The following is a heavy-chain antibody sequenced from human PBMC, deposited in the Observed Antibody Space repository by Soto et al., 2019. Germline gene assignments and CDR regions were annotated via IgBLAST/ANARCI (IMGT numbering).Heavy chain of an antibody. D-gene: IGHD2-15*01. CDR1: GFTFSSYA. Sequence: GGSLRLSCAASGFTFSSYAMSWVRQAPGKGLEWVSAISGSGGSTYYADSVKGRFTISRDNSKNTLYLQMNSLRAEDTAVYYCAKDPLVGLNYYYGMDVWGQGTTVTVSS. V-gene: IGHV3-23*01. J-gene: IGHJ6*02. CDR2: ISGSGGST. CDR3: AKDPLVGLNYYYGMDV.